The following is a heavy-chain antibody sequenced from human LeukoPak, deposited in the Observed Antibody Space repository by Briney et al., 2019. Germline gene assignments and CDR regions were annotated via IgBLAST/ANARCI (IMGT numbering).Heavy chain of an antibody. D-gene: IGHD3-16*01. CDR2: INNDGGVT. J-gene: IGHJ4*02. V-gene: IGHV3-74*01. CDR3: ARGGQGAVDY. Sequence: GGSLRLSCAASGFTFSSHWMHWVRPAPGKGLVWVSFINNDGGVTSYADSVKGRFTISRGNAKNSLYLQMNSLRAEDTAMYYCARGGQGAVDYWGPGTLVTVSS. CDR1: GFTFSSHW.